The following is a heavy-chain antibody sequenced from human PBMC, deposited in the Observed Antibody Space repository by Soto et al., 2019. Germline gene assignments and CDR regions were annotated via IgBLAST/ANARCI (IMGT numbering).Heavy chain of an antibody. Sequence: SETLSLTCTVSGDSVNSGTYYWSWIRQPPGKGLEWIGYIYNSGTTKYNPSLKSRVTISVDTSKNQFSLNLSSVTAADTAVYFCARAKTTTIVPENYWCQGTQVTVPS. CDR1: GDSVNSGTYY. CDR3: ARAKTTTIVPENY. J-gene: IGHJ4*02. CDR2: IYNSGTT. V-gene: IGHV4-61*01. D-gene: IGHD2-2*01.